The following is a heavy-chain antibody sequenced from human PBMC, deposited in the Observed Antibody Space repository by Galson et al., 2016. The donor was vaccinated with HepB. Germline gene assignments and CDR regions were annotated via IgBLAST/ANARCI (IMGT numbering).Heavy chain of an antibody. CDR3: AREDGSGGYYYGMDV. CDR2: IHTTGST. J-gene: IGHJ6*04. V-gene: IGHV4-61*02. Sequence: PLSLTCTVSGGSISSGSYYWSWIRQPAGKGLGGLGWIGRIHTTGSTNYNPSLKSRVTISVDTSKNQFSLKLSSVTAADTAVYYCAREDGSGGYYYGMDVWGKGTTVTVSS. CDR1: GGSISSGSYY. D-gene: IGHD5-24*01.